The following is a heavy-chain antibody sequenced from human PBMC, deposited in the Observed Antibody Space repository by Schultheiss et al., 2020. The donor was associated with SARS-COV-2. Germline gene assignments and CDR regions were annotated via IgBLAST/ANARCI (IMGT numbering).Heavy chain of an antibody. D-gene: IGHD3-22*01. CDR3: ATHMYYYDSSGFDY. Sequence: GGSLRLSCAASGFSFTDAWLTWVRQAPGKGLEWVSYISSSSSTIYYADSVKGRFTISRDNAKNSLYLQMNSLRAEDTAVYYCATHMYYYDSSGFDYWGQGGLVTVTS. CDR1: GFSFTDAW. V-gene: IGHV3-11*01. CDR2: ISSSSSTI. J-gene: IGHJ4*02.